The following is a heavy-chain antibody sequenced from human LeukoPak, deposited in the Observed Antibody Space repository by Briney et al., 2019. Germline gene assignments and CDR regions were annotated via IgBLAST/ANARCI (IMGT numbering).Heavy chain of an antibody. CDR3: AKDLNYGFDS. CDR2: ISGSGDKT. V-gene: IGHV3-23*01. J-gene: IGHJ4*02. D-gene: IGHD3-10*01. Sequence: TGGSLRLSCAASGFTVSSNYMSWVRQAPGKGLEWVSAISGSGDKTFYAESVRGRFTISRDNSKNTLYLQMNSLRAEDTAVYYCAKDLNYGFDSWGQGTLVTVSS. CDR1: GFTVSSNY.